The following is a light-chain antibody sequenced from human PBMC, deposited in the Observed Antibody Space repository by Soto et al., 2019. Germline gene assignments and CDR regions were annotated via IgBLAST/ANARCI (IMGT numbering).Light chain of an antibody. V-gene: IGKV3-15*01. J-gene: IGKJ1*01. CDR3: HQYNSWPPET. Sequence: EIVMTQSPATLSVSPGERATLSCRASQSVSSNLAWYQQKPGQAPRLLIYGASTRATGIPASFSGSGSGTEFTLTISSLQSEDFGVYYCHQYNSWPPETFGQGTKVEIK. CDR1: QSVSSN. CDR2: GAS.